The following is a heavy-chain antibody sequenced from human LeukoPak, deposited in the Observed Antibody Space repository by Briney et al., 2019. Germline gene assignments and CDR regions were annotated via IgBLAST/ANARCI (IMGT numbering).Heavy chain of an antibody. CDR2: IVVGSGNT. J-gene: IGHJ6*02. D-gene: IGHD3-22*01. CDR1: GFTFTSSA. V-gene: IGHV1-58*01. CDR3: AADPRTYYYDSSGYFPYYYYGMDV. Sequence: SVKVSCKASGFTFTSSAVQWVRQARGQRLEWIGWIVVGSGNTNYAQKFQERVTITRDMSTSTAYMELSSLRSEDTAVYYCAADPRTYYYDSSGYFPYYYYGMDVWGQGTTVTVSS.